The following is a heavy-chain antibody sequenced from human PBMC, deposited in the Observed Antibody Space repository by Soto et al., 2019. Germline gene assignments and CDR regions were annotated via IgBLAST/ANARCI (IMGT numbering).Heavy chain of an antibody. Sequence: NPSETLSLTCAVYGGSFSGYYWSWIRQPPGKGLEWIGEINHSGGTNYNPSLKSRVTISVDASKNQFSLKLSSVTAADTAVYYCARNPTVTTRLYYYYYGMDVWGQGTTVTVSS. CDR2: INHSGGT. D-gene: IGHD4-17*01. J-gene: IGHJ6*02. CDR3: ARNPTVTTRLYYYYYGMDV. V-gene: IGHV4-34*01. CDR1: GGSFSGYY.